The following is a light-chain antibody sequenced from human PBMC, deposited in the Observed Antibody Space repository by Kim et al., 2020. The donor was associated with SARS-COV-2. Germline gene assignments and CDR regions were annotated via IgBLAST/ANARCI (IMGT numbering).Light chain of an antibody. V-gene: IGKV3-20*01. CDR3: QQHEKSPET. CDR1: QSVSSMY. J-gene: IGKJ1*01. Sequence: LVLTQSPGTLSLSPGERATHSCRASQSVSSMYLAWYQQKPGQAPRLLIYGASSRATGIPDRFSGSGSGTDFTLTISRLEPEDFAVYFCQQHEKSPETFGQGTKVDIK. CDR2: GAS.